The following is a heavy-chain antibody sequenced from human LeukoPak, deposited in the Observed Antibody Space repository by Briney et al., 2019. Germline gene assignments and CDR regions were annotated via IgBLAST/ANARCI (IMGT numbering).Heavy chain of an antibody. CDR2: IKQDGSEK. V-gene: IGHV3-7*01. Sequence: GGSLRLSCAASGFTFSSYWMIWVRQAPGKGLEWVANIKQDGSEKYYVDSVKGRFTISRDNAKNSLYLQMNSLRAEDTAVYYCARDSQPYYYDSSGQSYWGQGTLVTVSS. J-gene: IGHJ4*02. CDR1: GFTFSSYW. D-gene: IGHD3-22*01. CDR3: ARDSQPYYYDSSGQSY.